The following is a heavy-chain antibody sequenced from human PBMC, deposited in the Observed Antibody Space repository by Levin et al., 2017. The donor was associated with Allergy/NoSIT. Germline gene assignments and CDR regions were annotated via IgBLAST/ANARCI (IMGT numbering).Heavy chain of an antibody. D-gene: IGHD3-22*01. V-gene: IGHV4-34*01. CDR3: ARVGYHDSSGYQAPFDS. J-gene: IGHJ4*02. CDR1: GGSFSGYY. CDR2: INHTGST. Sequence: PSETLSLTCAVYGGSFSGYYWTWIRQPPGKGLEWIGEINHTGSTNYNSSLKSRVTMSIDTSKNQFSLKLTSVTAADTAVFYCARVGYHDSSGYQAPFDSWGQGTLVTVSS.